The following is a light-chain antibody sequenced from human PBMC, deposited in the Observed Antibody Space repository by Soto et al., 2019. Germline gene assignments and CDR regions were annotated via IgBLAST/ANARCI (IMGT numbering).Light chain of an antibody. Sequence: EIVMTQSPATLSVSQGERATLSCRASQSIHTSLAWYQQKSGKPPRLVIYDSTLRANGVPDRFGGSRSGTEFTLTINSLEPEDFAVYYCQQRNVWPPITFGQRTRLEIK. CDR1: QSIHTS. J-gene: IGKJ5*01. CDR3: QQRNVWPPIT. V-gene: IGKV3-11*01. CDR2: DST.